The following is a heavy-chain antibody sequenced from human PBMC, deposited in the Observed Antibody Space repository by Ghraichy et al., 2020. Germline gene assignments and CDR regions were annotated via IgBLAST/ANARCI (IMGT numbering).Heavy chain of an antibody. CDR1: GGSISSGGYY. J-gene: IGHJ4*02. V-gene: IGHV4-31*03. CDR3: ARADGDYPYYFDY. Sequence: SETLSLTCTVSGGSISSGGYYWSWIRQHPGKGLEWIGYIYYSGSTYYNPSLKSRVTISVDTSKNQFSLKLSSVTAADTAVYYCARADGDYPYYFDYWGQGTLVTVSS. CDR2: IYYSGST. D-gene: IGHD4-17*01.